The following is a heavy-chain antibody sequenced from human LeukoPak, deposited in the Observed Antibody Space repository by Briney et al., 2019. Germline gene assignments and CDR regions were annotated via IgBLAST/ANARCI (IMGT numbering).Heavy chain of an antibody. J-gene: IGHJ4*02. CDR2: ISSSSSTI. V-gene: IGHV3-48*01. D-gene: IGHD3-22*01. Sequence: GGSLRLSCAASGFTFCGYWMHWVRQAPGKGLEWVSYISSSSSTIYYADSVKGRFTISRDNAKNSLYLQMNSLRAEDTAVYYCARGDNNTYYYDSSGYWNWGQGTLVTVSS. CDR3: ARGDNNTYYYDSSGYWN. CDR1: GFTFCGYW.